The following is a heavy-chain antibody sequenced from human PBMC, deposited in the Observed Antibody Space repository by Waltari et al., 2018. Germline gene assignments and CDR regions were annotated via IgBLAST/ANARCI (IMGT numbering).Heavy chain of an antibody. CDR3: ARDRGRGLYLDS. D-gene: IGHD1-26*01. V-gene: IGHV4-4*02. J-gene: IGHJ4*02. CDR1: GDSVSNNYW. CDR2: IHGTGKT. Sequence: QLQKSGPGLVKPSEPLFPTCAVSGDSVSNNYWWSWVRQPPGKGLEWIGQIHGTGKTNYNPSLESRVTVSMDTSNNQFSLRVTSPTAADTAVYFCARDRGRGLYLDSWGQGTLVTVS.